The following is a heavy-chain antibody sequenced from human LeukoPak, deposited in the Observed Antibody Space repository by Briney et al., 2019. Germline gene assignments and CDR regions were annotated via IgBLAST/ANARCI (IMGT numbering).Heavy chain of an antibody. CDR3: ARNLHYYDSSGYYGNYFDY. CDR2: ISAYNGNT. D-gene: IGHD3-22*01. Sequence: GASVKVSCKASGYTFTSYGISWVQQAPGQGLEWMGWISAYNGNTNYAQKLQGRVTMTTDTSTSTAYMELRSLRSDDTAVYYCARNLHYYDSSGYYGNYFDYWGQGTLVTVSS. V-gene: IGHV1-18*01. J-gene: IGHJ4*02. CDR1: GYTFTSYG.